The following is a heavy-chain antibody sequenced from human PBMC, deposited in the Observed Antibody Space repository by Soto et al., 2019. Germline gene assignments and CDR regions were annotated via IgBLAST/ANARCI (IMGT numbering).Heavy chain of an antibody. CDR1: GYTFTSYY. Sequence: GASVKVSCKASGYTFTSYYMHWVRQAPGQGLEWMGIINPSGGSTSYAQKFQGRVTMTRDTSTSTVYVELSSLRSEDTAVYYCARVPHPKHYYYYGMDAWGQGTSVTVSS. V-gene: IGHV1-46*01. J-gene: IGHJ6*02. CDR3: ARVPHPKHYYYYGMDA. CDR2: INPSGGST.